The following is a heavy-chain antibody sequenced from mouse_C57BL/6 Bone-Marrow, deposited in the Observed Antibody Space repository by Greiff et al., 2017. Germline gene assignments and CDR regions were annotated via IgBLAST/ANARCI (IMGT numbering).Heavy chain of an antibody. CDR2: ISDGGSYT. Sequence: EVKVVESGGGLVKPGGSLKLSCAASGFTFSSYAMSWVRQTPEKRLEWVATISDGGSYTYYPDNVKGRFTISRDNAKNNLYLQMSHLKSEDTAMYYCATLLWLRGGNYYAMDYWGQGTSVTVSS. CDR1: GFTFSSYA. CDR3: ATLLWLRGGNYYAMDY. D-gene: IGHD2-2*01. V-gene: IGHV5-4*03. J-gene: IGHJ4*01.